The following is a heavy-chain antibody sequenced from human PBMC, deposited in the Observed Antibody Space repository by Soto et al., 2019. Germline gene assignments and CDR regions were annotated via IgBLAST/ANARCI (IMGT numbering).Heavy chain of an antibody. CDR1: GGSISSSSYY. V-gene: IGHV4-39*01. J-gene: IGHJ4*02. Sequence: SETLSLTCTFSGGSISSSSYYWGWIRQPSGKGLEWIGSIYYSGSTYYNPSLKSRVTISVDTSKNQFSLKLSSVTAADTAVYYCASSYGDYVSYWGQGTLVTVSS. CDR3: ASSYGDYVSY. CDR2: IYYSGST. D-gene: IGHD4-17*01.